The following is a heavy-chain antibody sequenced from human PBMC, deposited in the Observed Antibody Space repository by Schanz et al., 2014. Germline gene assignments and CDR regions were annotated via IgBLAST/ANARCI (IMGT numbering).Heavy chain of an antibody. Sequence: QVQLVQSGAEVKKPGASVKVSCKASGYTLSAYSLHWVRQAPGQGLEWMGIVNPIGGSTTYAQKLRGAVTLTTDTSTDTAYLELTSLRSEDTAVHYCARGRGFYDYWGQGTLVTVSS. CDR3: ARGRGFYDY. V-gene: IGHV1-46*04. CDR2: VNPIGGST. CDR1: GYTLSAYS. J-gene: IGHJ4*02. D-gene: IGHD3-10*01.